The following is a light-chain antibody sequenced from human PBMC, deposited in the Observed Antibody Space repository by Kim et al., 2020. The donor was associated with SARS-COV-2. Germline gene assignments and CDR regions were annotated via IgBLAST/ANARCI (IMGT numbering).Light chain of an antibody. Sequence: SPGERATLPCRASQSVSSSHLAWYQQKPGQAPRLLIYTASIRAAGVADRFTGSGSGTDFTLTISRLEPEDFAVYYCQQYDSSSYTFGQGTKLEI. CDR3: QQYDSSSYT. V-gene: IGKV3-20*01. CDR2: TAS. CDR1: QSVSSSH. J-gene: IGKJ2*01.